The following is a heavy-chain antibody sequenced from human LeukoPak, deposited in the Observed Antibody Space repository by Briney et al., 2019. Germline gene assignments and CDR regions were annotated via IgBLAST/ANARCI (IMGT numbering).Heavy chain of an antibody. J-gene: IGHJ5*02. CDR2: IYHSGST. Sequence: KSSETLSLTCAVSGGSISNRNWWSWVRQPPGKGLEWIGEIYHSGSTNYNPSLKSRVTISVDKSKNQFSLKLSSVTAADTAVYYCARDPVAQNWFDPWGQGTLVTVSS. D-gene: IGHD6-19*01. CDR1: GGSISNRNW. CDR3: ARDPVAQNWFDP. V-gene: IGHV4-4*02.